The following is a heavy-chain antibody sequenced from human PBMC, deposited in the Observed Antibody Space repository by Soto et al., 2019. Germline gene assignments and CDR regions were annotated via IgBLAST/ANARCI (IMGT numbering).Heavy chain of an antibody. Sequence: SETLSLTCTVSGGSISSYYWSWIRQPPGKGLEWIGYIYYSGSTNYNPSLKSRVTISVDTSKNQFSLKLSSVTAADTAVYYCARQTTTGSFDYWGQGTLVTVSS. D-gene: IGHD4-17*01. J-gene: IGHJ4*02. CDR1: GGSISSYY. CDR2: IYYSGST. CDR3: ARQTTTGSFDY. V-gene: IGHV4-59*08.